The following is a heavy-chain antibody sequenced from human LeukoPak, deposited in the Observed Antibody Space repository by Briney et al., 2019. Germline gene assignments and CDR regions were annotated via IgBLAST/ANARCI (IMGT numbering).Heavy chain of an antibody. V-gene: IGHV4-38-2*02. J-gene: IGHJ4*02. D-gene: IGHD2-21*02. CDR3: ARESIVVVTAICYFDY. CDR2: IYHSGST. Sequence: SETLSLTCTVSGYSISSGYYWGWIRQPPGKGLEWIGSIYHSGSTYYNPSLKSRVTISVDTSKNQFSLKLSSVTAADTAVYYCARESIVVVTAICYFDYWGQGTLVTVSS. CDR1: GYSISSGYY.